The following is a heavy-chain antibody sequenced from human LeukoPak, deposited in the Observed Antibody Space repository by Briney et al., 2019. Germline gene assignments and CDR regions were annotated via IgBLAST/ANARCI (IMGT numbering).Heavy chain of an antibody. D-gene: IGHD4-23*01. CDR1: GGSTSSSY. CDR2: IYYSGST. J-gene: IGHJ5*02. Sequence: PSETLSLTCTVSGGSTSSSYWSWIRQPPGKGLEWIGYIYYSGSTNYNPSLKSRVTISVDTAKNQFSLKVSSVTAADTAVYYCAGDDGGPNWFDPWGQGTLVTVSS. CDR3: AGDDGGPNWFDP. V-gene: IGHV4-59*01.